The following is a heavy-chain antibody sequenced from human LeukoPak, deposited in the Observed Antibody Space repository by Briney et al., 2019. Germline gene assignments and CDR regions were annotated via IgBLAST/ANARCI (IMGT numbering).Heavy chain of an antibody. CDR2: IIPIFGTA. V-gene: IGHV1-69*05. CDR1: GGTFSSYA. Sequence: ASVKVSCKASGGTFSSYAISWVRQAPGQGLEWMGGIIPIFGTANYAQKFQGRVTITTDESTSTAYMELSSLRSEDTAVYYCARDRYYVSRGYYQGGGAFDIWGQGTMVTVSS. D-gene: IGHD3-22*01. J-gene: IGHJ3*02. CDR3: ARDRYYVSRGYYQGGGAFDI.